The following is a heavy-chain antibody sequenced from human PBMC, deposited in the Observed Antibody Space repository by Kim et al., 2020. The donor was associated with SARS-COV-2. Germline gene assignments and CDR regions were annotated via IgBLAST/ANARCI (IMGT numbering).Heavy chain of an antibody. V-gene: IGHV3-48*04. J-gene: IGHJ4*02. Sequence: GGSLRLSCAASGFTFSSYSMNWVRQAPGKGLEWVSYISSSSSTIYYVDSVKGRFTICRDNAKNSLYLQMNSLRAEDTAVYYCARAPAIVGASFGYWGQGTLVTVSS. D-gene: IGHD1-26*01. CDR2: ISSSSSTI. CDR1: GFTFSSYS. CDR3: ARAPAIVGASFGY.